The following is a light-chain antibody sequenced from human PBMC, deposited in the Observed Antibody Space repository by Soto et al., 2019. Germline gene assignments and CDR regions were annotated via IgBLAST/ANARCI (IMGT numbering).Light chain of an antibody. V-gene: IGLV2-8*01. CDR2: EVT. CDR3: CSYAGSSTMT. Sequence: QSVLTQPPSASGSPGESVTISCTGSGSDVGFYNYVSWYQQHPGKVPKLIIYEVTKRPSGVPDRFSGSKSGNTASLTVSGLQAEDEADYYCCSYAGSSTMTFGGGTQLTVL. J-gene: IGLJ7*01. CDR1: GSDVGFYNY.